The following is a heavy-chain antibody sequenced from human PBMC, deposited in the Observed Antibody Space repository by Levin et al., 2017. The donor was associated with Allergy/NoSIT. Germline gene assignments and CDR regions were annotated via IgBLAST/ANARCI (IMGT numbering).Heavy chain of an antibody. CDR1: GFTFSNAW. Sequence: SCAASGFTFSNAWMSWVRQAPGKGLEWVGRIKSKTDGGTTDYAAPVKGRFTISRDDSKNTLYLQMNSLKTEDTAVYYCTTQMGDIVVVVAATLGAFDIWGQGTMVTVSS. J-gene: IGHJ3*02. CDR3: TTQMGDIVVVVAATLGAFDI. V-gene: IGHV3-15*01. CDR2: IKSKTDGGTT. D-gene: IGHD2-15*01.